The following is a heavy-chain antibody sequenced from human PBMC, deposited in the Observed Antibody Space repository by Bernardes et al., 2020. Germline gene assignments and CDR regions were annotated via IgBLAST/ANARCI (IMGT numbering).Heavy chain of an antibody. D-gene: IGHD3-3*01. Sequence: SGPTLVKPTQTLTLTCTFSGFSLSTSGVGVGWIRQPPGKALEWLALIYWDDDKRYSPSLKSRLTITKDTSKNQVVLSMTNVDPVDTATYFCAHPRGYYYDFWGRGTLVTVSS. CDR2: IYWDDDK. V-gene: IGHV2-5*02. CDR1: GFSLSTSGVG. J-gene: IGHJ4*02. CDR3: AHPRGYYYDF.